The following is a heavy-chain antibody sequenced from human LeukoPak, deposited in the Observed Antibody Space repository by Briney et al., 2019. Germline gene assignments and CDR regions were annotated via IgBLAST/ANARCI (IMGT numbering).Heavy chain of an antibody. J-gene: IGHJ4*02. CDR2: IIPIFGTA. V-gene: IGHV1-69*01. CDR1: GGTFSSYA. Sequence: ASVKVSCKASGGTFSSYAISWVRQAPGQGLEWMGGIIPIFGTANYAQKFQGRVTITADESTSTAYMELSSLRSEDTAVYYCARNRLYGSASGDFDRWGQGTLVTVSS. D-gene: IGHD3-10*01. CDR3: ARNRLYGSASGDFDR.